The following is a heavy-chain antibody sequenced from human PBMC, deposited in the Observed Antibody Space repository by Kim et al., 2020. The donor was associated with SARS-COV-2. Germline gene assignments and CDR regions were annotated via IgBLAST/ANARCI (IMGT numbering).Heavy chain of an antibody. Sequence: SVKVSCKVSGGSFRTFGISWVRQAPGQGLEWMGGIYPVFGTSNYAQTFQGRVTITADDTTNTSYMELNNLRSEDTAVYYCAREQKGYSSGWTVFDYWGQGSLVIVSS. V-gene: IGHV1-69*13. D-gene: IGHD3-22*01. CDR3: AREQKGYSSGWTVFDY. CDR1: GGSFRTFG. J-gene: IGHJ4*02. CDR2: IYPVFGTS.